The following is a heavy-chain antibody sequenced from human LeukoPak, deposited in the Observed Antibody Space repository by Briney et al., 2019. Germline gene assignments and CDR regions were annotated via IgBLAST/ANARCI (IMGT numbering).Heavy chain of an antibody. J-gene: IGHJ1*01. V-gene: IGHV3-30*18. CDR2: ISYDGTNN. CDR1: GFTFSNFG. D-gene: IGHD6-19*01. CDR3: AKERRETVVGTVYFQH. Sequence: GGSLGLSCAASGFTFSNFGMHWVRQAPGKGLEWVAIISYDGTNNNYADSVKGRFTISRDNSKNTLYLQMNSLRAEDTAVYYCAKERRETVVGTVYFQHWGQGTLVTVSS.